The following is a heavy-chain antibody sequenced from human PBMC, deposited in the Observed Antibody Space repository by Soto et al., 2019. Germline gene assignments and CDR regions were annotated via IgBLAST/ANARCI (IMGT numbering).Heavy chain of an antibody. D-gene: IGHD3-10*01. CDR2: IYYSGST. V-gene: IGHV4-59*01. CDR3: AREGSEYYGSGSPGWDAFDI. J-gene: IGHJ3*02. CDR1: GGSISSYY. Sequence: SETLSLTCTVSGGSISSYYWSWFRQPPGKGLEWIGYIYYSGSTNYNPSLKSRVTISVDTSKNPFSLKLSSVTAADTAVYYCAREGSEYYGSGSPGWDAFDIWGQGTMVTVSS.